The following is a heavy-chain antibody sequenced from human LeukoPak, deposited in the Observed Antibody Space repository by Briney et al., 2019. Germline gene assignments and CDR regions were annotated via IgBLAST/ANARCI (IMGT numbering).Heavy chain of an antibody. Sequence: GGSLRLSCAASGFTFSSYAMHWVRQAPGKGLEWVAVISYDGSNKYYADSVKGRFTIPRDNSKNTLYLQMNSLRAEDTAVYYCASIPAAIYWGQGTLVTVSS. J-gene: IGHJ4*02. CDR2: ISYDGSNK. CDR3: ASIPAAIY. D-gene: IGHD2-2*01. CDR1: GFTFSSYA. V-gene: IGHV3-30*04.